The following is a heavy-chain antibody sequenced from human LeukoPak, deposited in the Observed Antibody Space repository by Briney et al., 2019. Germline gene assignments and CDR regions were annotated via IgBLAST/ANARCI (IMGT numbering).Heavy chain of an antibody. D-gene: IGHD3-22*01. CDR3: ATYYYDSSGSPIDY. V-gene: IGHV4-34*01. J-gene: IGHJ4*02. CDR2: INHSGST. Sequence: SETLSLTCAVCGGSFSGYYWSWIRQPPGKGLEWIGEINHSGSTNYNPSLKSRVTISVDTSKNQFSLKLSSVTAADTAVYYCATYYYDSSGSPIDYWGQGTLVTVSS. CDR1: GGSFSGYY.